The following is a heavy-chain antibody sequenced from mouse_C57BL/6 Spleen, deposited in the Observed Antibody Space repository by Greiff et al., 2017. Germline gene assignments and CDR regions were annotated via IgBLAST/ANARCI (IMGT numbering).Heavy chain of an antibody. CDR1: GYTFTDYY. Sequence: QVQLKQSGPELVKPGASVKISCKASGYTFTDYYINWVKQRPGQGLEWIGWIFPGSGSTYYNEKFKGKATLTVDKSSSTAYMLLSSLTSEDSAVYFCARRGRLYSNYEEDYAMDYWGQGTSVTVSS. CDR2: IFPGSGST. D-gene: IGHD2-5*01. J-gene: IGHJ4*01. CDR3: ARRGRLYSNYEEDYAMDY. V-gene: IGHV1-75*01.